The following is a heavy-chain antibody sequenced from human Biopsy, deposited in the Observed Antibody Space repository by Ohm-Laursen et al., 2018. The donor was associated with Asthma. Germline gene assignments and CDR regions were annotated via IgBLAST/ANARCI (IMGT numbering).Heavy chain of an antibody. CDR3: ARQSGQDYGDSSGFDI. V-gene: IGHV3-30*03. Sequence: SPRLSCAASGFAFSQCGMHWVRQGPGKGLEWVALVSSDGHNKYYEDSVKGRFTISRDNSRNRLYLQINRLTVEDSAVYFCARQSGQDYGDSSGFDIWGQGTKVAVSS. CDR1: GFAFSQCG. CDR2: VSSDGHNK. J-gene: IGHJ3*02. D-gene: IGHD3-22*01.